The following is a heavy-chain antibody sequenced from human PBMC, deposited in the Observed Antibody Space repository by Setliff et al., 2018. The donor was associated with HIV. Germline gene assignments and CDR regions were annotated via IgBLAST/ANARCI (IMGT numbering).Heavy chain of an antibody. J-gene: IGHJ2*01. CDR3: ARGGSAMVPGRNYWYFDL. D-gene: IGHD5-18*01. CDR1: GGSISSHY. V-gene: IGHV4-59*11. CDR2: IYNSGTT. Sequence: PSETLSLTCTLSGGSISSHYWNWIRQPPGKGLEWIGYIYNSGTTNYNPSLRSRVATSVDTSKNQFSLKLSSVTAVDTAVYFCARGGSAMVPGRNYWYFDLWGRGTLVTVSS.